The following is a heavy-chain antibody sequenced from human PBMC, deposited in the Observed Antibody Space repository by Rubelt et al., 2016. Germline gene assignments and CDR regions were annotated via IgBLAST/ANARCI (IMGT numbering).Heavy chain of an antibody. D-gene: IGHD3-10*01. CDR3: ARDRYSGHGSGSYYASFNY. CDR1: GFTFTTYA. Sequence: EVQLLESGGGLVQPGGSLRLSCATSGFTFTTYAMSWVRQAPGKGLDWVSAISTSGGTTYYADSVKGRFTISRDNSRNTLYLQMNSLGAEDPAIFYCARDRYSGHGSGSYYASFNYWGQGILVTVSS. J-gene: IGHJ4*02. V-gene: IGHV3-23*01. CDR2: ISTSGGTT.